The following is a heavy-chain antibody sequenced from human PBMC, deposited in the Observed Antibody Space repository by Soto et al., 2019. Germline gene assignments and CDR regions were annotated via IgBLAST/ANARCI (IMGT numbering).Heavy chain of an antibody. D-gene: IGHD6-6*01. CDR2: IIPIFGTA. Sequence: SVNVSCKASGGTFSSYAISWVRQAPGQWLEWMGGIIPIFGTANYAQKFQGRVTITAXXXXXXAXMXLXXXXSEXTAVYYCAREGDSSSSPYAMDVWGRGTTVTVSS. CDR3: AREGDSSSSPYAMDV. CDR1: GGTFSSYA. J-gene: IGHJ6*02. V-gene: IGHV1-69*06.